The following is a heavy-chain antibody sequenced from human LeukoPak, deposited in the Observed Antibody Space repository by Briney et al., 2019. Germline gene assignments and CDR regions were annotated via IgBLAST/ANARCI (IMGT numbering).Heavy chain of an antibody. CDR3: ARGGSGWYICDY. Sequence: SETLSLTCTVSGGSISSGDYYWSWIRQPPGKGLEWIGYIYYSGSTYYNPSLKSRVTISVDTSKNQFSLKLSSVTAADTAVYYCARGGSGWYICDYWGQGTLVTVSS. D-gene: IGHD6-19*01. V-gene: IGHV4-30-4*01. CDR1: GGSISSGDYY. J-gene: IGHJ4*02. CDR2: IYYSGST.